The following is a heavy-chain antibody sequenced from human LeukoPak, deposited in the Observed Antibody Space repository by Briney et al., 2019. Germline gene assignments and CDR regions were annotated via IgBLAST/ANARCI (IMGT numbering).Heavy chain of an antibody. CDR3: AKYAYRQPIWFGESMYYYYGMDV. V-gene: IGHV3-43*02. J-gene: IGHJ6*02. CDR2: ISGDGGST. Sequence: GGSLRLSCAASGFTFDDYAMHWVRQAPGKGLEWVSLISGDGGSTYYADSVKGRFTISRDNSKNSLYLQMNSLRTEDTALYYCAKYAYRQPIWFGESMYYYYGMDVWGQGTTVTVSS. CDR1: GFTFDDYA. D-gene: IGHD3-10*01.